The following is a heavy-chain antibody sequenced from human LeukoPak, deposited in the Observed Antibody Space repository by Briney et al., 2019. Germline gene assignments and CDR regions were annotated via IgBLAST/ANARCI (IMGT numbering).Heavy chain of an antibody. V-gene: IGHV4-39*07. CDR1: GDSIRSTSYY. CDR2: IYYSGNT. CDR3: ARKGEGSSGPYYWYFDL. Sequence: SETLSLTCTVSGDSIRSTSYYWGWIRQPPGKGLEWIGSIYYSGNTYYNPSLKSRVTISVDTSKNQFSLKLSSVTAADTAVYYCARKGEGSSGPYYWYFDLWGRGTLVTVSS. D-gene: IGHD3-22*01. J-gene: IGHJ2*01.